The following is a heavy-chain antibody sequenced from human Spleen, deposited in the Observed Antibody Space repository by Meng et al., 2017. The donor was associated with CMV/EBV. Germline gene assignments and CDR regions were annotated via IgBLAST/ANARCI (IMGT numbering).Heavy chain of an antibody. CDR3: AKGITTVSTQGKYYSYHGLDV. J-gene: IGHJ6*02. CDR1: GFTFSNYA. CDR2: ISGSGGDT. D-gene: IGHD4-17*01. V-gene: IGHV3-23*01. Sequence: GESLKISCAASGFTFSNYAMYWVRQAPGKGLEWVSSISGSGGDTYYTDSVKGRFSISRDNSNNTLYVQMHSLRADDTAVYYCAKGITTVSTQGKYYSYHGLDVWGQGTMVTVSS.